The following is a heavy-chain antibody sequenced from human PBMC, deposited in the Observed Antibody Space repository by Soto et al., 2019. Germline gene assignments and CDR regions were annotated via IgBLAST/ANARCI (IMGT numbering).Heavy chain of an antibody. D-gene: IGHD3-10*01. CDR2: ISSSSSYI. J-gene: IGHJ3*02. CDR1: GFTFSSYS. V-gene: IGHV3-21*01. CDR3: ARGEELADAFDI. Sequence: GSLRLSCAASGFTFSSYSMNWVRQAPGKGLGWVSSISSSSSYIYYADSVKGRFTISRDNAKNSLYLQMNSLRAEDTAVYYCARGEELADAFDIWGQGTMVTVSS.